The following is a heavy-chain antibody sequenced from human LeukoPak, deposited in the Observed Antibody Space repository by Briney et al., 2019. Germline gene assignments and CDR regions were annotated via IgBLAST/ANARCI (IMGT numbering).Heavy chain of an antibody. V-gene: IGHV4-39*07. CDR2: IYYSGST. D-gene: IGHD2-21*02. Sequence: SETLSLTCTVSGGSISSSSYYWGWIRQPPGKGLEWIGSIYYSGSTYYNPSLKSRVTISVDTSKKQFSLKLSSVTAADTAVYYCARSPKYYCGGDCYTLYFDYWGQGTLVTVSS. CDR3: ARSPKYYCGGDCYTLYFDY. CDR1: GGSISSSSYY. J-gene: IGHJ4*02.